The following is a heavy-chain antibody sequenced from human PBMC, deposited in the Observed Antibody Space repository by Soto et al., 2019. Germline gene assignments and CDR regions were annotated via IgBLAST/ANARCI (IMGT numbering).Heavy chain of an antibody. CDR3: ARVLRLLANWNDEEPYYFDY. J-gene: IGHJ4*02. D-gene: IGHD1-20*01. V-gene: IGHV4-34*09. CDR2: INHSGST. Sequence: PSETLSLTCAVYGGSFSGYYWSWIRQPPGKGLEWIGEINHSGSTNYNPSLKSRVTISVDTSKNQFSLKLSSVTAADTAVYYCARVLRLLANWNDEEPYYFDYWGQGTLVTVSS. CDR1: GGSFSGYY.